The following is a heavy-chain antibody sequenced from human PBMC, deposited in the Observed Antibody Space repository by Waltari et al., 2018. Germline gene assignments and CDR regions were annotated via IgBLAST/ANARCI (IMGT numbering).Heavy chain of an antibody. V-gene: IGHV3-74*01. CDR2: VDSDWTIT. J-gene: IGHJ6*02. D-gene: IGHD2-21*01. Sequence: EVQLVESGGGLVQRRGSVRRSRVDPGFTSSIYWKQRVDKLPGTGLNWDPRVDSDWTITYYAGSVKCRFTISRDSAKKTLYLLRNSLRAEDTSVYYCASCTVAIRRNHLDVWGQGTTVTVSS. CDR1: GFTSSIYW. CDR3: ASCTVAIRRNHLDV.